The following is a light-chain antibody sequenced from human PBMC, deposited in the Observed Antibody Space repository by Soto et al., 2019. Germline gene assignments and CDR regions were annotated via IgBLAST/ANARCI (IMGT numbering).Light chain of an antibody. CDR3: QYLNSFPLS. V-gene: IGKV1-9*01. CDR1: QGIRSY. Sequence: DIQLTRSPASLSASVGDTVTITCRASQGIRSYLAWYQQKPGKAPKLLIFLASTLQSGVPSRFSGSGSGTDFSLTINSLQPEDVATYYCQYLNSFPLSFGGGTKVDIK. CDR2: LAS. J-gene: IGKJ4*01.